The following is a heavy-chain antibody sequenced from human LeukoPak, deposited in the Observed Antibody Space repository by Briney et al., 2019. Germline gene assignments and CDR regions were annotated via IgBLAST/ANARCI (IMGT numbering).Heavy chain of an antibody. V-gene: IGHV1-3*01. J-gene: IGHJ5*02. CDR3: ARDYDGNNWFDP. CDR1: GYTFTSYA. CDR2: INAGDGNT. D-gene: IGHD3-16*01. Sequence: ASVKVSCKASGYTFTSYAMHWVRQAPGQRLEWMGWINAGDGNTKYSQKFQGRVTITRDTSASTAYMELSSLRFEGTAVYYCARDYDGNNWFDPWGQGTLVTVSS.